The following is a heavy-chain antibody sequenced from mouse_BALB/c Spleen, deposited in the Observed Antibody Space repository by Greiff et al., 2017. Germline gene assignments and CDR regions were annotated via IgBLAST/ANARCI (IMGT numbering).Heavy chain of an antibody. D-gene: IGHD2-4*01. J-gene: IGHJ4*01. V-gene: IGHV1-66*01. Sequence: VKLQESGPELVKPGASVKISCKASGYSFTSYYIHWVKQRPGQGLEWIGWIFPGSGNTKYNEKFKGKATLTADTSSSTAYMQLSSLTSEDSAVYFCAREGDYDDAMDYWGQGTSVTVSS. CDR1: GYSFTSYY. CDR2: IFPGSGNT. CDR3: AREGDYDDAMDY.